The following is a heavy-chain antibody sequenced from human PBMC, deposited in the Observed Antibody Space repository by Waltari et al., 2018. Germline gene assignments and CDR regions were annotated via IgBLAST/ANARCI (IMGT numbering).Heavy chain of an antibody. D-gene: IGHD4-17*01. J-gene: IGHJ4*02. V-gene: IGHV3-21*01. Sequence: EVQVVESGGGLVKPGGSLRLSCTASGFTFSSYSLYWVRQAPGKGLEWVSSISGTSHSIYYSDSVRGRFTISRDNPKNSLYLQMNSLRAEDTAVYYCARGSATTVTTRGPTDYWGQGTLVTVSS. CDR1: GFTFSSYS. CDR2: ISGTSHSI. CDR3: ARGSATTVTTRGPTDY.